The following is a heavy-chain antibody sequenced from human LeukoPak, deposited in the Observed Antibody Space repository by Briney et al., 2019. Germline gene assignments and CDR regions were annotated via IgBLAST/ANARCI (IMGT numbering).Heavy chain of an antibody. CDR3: ARDTYYYDSSGYYYGGGFDY. V-gene: IGHV4-31*03. J-gene: IGHJ4*02. CDR1: GGSISSGGYY. D-gene: IGHD3-22*01. CDR2: IYYSGST. Sequence: PSETLSLTCTVSGGSISSGGYYWSWIRQHPGKDLEWIGYIYYSGSTYYNPSLKSRVTISVDTSKNQFSLKLSSVTAADTAVYYCARDTYYYDSSGYYYGGGFDYWGQGTLVTVSS.